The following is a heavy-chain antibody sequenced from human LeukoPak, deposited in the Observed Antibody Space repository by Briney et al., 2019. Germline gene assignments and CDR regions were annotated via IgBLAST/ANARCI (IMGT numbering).Heavy chain of an antibody. J-gene: IGHJ5*02. CDR1: DGSFSGHY. D-gene: IGHD3-10*01. CDR3: ARAFGNVRGVT. Sequence: SETRSLTCAVYDGSFSGHYWSWIRQPPGKGLEWIGEINDGGYTNYNPSLKSRVTLSVDTSKKQFSLKLSSVTAADTAVYYCARAFGNVRGVTWGQGTLVSVYS. V-gene: IGHV4-34*01. CDR2: INDGGYT.